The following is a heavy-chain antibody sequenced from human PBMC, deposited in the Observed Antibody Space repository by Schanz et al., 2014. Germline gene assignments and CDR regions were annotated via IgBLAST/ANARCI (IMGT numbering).Heavy chain of an antibody. V-gene: IGHV3-11*03. D-gene: IGHD1-7*01. Sequence: VQLLQSGGALVQPGGSLRLSCAASGFTFSDYYMAWIRQAPGKGLEWVSHISGSSIHKNYADSVKGRFTISRDNAKNALYLQMNSLRAEDTAVYYCAKGRMTATNFFDSWGQGTLVTVSS. J-gene: IGHJ4*02. CDR2: ISGSSIHK. CDR1: GFTFSDYY. CDR3: AKGRMTATNFFDS.